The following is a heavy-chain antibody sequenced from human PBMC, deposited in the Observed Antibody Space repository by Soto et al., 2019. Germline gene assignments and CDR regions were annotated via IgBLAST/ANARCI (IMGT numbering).Heavy chain of an antibody. D-gene: IGHD6-19*01. CDR1: GGSISSYY. V-gene: IGHV4-59*08. CDR3: ARGLSVAGTSY. Sequence: SETLSLTCTVSGGSISSYYWSWIRQPPGKGLEWIGYIYYSGSTYYNPSLKSRVTISVDTSKNQFSLKLSSVTAADTAVYYCARGLSVAGTSYWGQGTLVTVS. J-gene: IGHJ4*02. CDR2: IYYSGST.